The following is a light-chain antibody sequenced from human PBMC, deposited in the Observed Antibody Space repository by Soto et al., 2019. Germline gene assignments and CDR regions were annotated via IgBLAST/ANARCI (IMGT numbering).Light chain of an antibody. CDR3: QQYKDWPPLT. V-gene: IGKV1-39*01. J-gene: IGKJ4*01. CDR2: TTS. Sequence: ASVGDSVTIPCRASQSNNSHLNWYQQQPGKPPKLLIHTTSSLQSGVPSRFSGSGTGTDFTLTISSLEPEDFAVYYCQQYKDWPPLTFGGGTKVDIK. CDR1: QSNNSH.